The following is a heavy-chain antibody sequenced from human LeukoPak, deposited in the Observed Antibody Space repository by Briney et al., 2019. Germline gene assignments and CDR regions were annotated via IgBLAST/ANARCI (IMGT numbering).Heavy chain of an antibody. CDR3: ATRADSSSDGNWFDP. Sequence: SETLSLTCAVYGGSFSGYYWSWIRQPPGKGLEWIGEINHSGSTNYNPSLKSRVTISVDTSKNQFSLKLSSVTAADTAVNYCATRADSSSDGNWFDPWGQGTLVTVSS. J-gene: IGHJ5*02. D-gene: IGHD6-6*01. CDR2: INHSGST. V-gene: IGHV4-34*01. CDR1: GGSFSGYY.